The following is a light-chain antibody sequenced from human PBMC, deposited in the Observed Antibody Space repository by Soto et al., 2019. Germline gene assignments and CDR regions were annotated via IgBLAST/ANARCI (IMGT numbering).Light chain of an antibody. J-gene: IGKJ1*01. Sequence: DIQMTQSPSSLPASVGDSVTITCRASQAINKYLNWYQHKAGQAPKLLIYGASGLHKGVPARFRCSGAGTFFTLTISSLQPEDFATYYCQQSYTTPGTFGRGTTVEIK. CDR1: QAINKY. CDR3: QQSYTTPGT. CDR2: GAS. V-gene: IGKV1-39*01.